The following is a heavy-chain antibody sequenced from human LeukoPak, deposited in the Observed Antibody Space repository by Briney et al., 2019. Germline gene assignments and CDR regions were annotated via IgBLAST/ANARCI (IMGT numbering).Heavy chain of an antibody. J-gene: IGHJ4*02. CDR3: ARDIDDVGALLDY. Sequence: KTSETLSLTCTISDDSISSNRYFWAWIRQPPGKGLEWLASINYNWRTFYNPSLQSRLTISIDTAKRQFSLKLASVTAADTALYYCARDIDDVGALLDYWGQGTLVTVSS. D-gene: IGHD1-26*01. V-gene: IGHV4-39*07. CDR1: DDSISSNRYF. CDR2: INYNWRT.